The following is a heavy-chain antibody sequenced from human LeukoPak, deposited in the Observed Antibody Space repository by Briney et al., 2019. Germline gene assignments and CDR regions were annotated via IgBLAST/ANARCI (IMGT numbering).Heavy chain of an antibody. V-gene: IGHV1-69*13. Sequence: SVKVSCKASGGTFSSYAISWVRQAPGQGLEWMGGITPIFGTANYAQKFQGRVTITADESTSTAYMELSSLRSEDTAVYYCAREVAAAGIFDYWGQGTLVTVSS. CDR2: ITPIFGTA. CDR1: GGTFSSYA. CDR3: AREVAAAGIFDY. J-gene: IGHJ4*02. D-gene: IGHD6-13*01.